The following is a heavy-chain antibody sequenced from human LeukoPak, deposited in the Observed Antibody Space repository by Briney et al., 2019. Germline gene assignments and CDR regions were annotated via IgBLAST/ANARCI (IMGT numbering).Heavy chain of an antibody. J-gene: IGHJ4*02. CDR1: GYTLTELS. Sequence: GASVKVSCKVSGYTLTELSMHWVRQAPGKGLEWMGGFDPEDGETIYAQKFQGRVTMTEDTSTDTAYMELSSLRSEDTAVYYCATIPIAAAGICLDYWGQGTLVTVSS. D-gene: IGHD6-13*01. CDR2: FDPEDGET. V-gene: IGHV1-24*01. CDR3: ATIPIAAAGICLDY.